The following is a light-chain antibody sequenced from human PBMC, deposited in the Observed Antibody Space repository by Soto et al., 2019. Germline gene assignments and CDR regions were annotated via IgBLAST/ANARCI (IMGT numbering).Light chain of an antibody. V-gene: IGKV1-33*01. J-gene: IGKJ5*01. Sequence: DIQMTQSPSSLSASVGDRVTIICQASQDINNYLNWNQQKPGKAPKLLIYDASNLETGVPSRFSGSGSGTHFSFTISSLQPEDIATYYCQQYDNLPITFGQGTRLEIK. CDR3: QQYDNLPIT. CDR2: DAS. CDR1: QDINNY.